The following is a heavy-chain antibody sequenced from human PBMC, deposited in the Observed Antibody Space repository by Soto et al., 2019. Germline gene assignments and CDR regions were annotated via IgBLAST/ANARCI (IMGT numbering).Heavy chain of an antibody. Sequence: ASVKVSCKASGYTFTSYGISWVRQAPGQGLEWMGWISAYNGNTNYAQKFQGRVTMTTDTSTSTAYMELRSLRSDDTDVDYCARDGGSWWRLPSGACSIWDQGTMVAVAS. CDR2: ISAYNGNT. V-gene: IGHV1-18*04. CDR3: ARDGGSWWRLPSGACSI. J-gene: IGHJ3*02. CDR1: GYTFTSYG. D-gene: IGHD2-8*02.